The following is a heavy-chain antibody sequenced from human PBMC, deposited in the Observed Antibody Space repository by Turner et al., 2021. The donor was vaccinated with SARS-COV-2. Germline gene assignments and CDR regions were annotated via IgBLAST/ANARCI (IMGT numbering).Heavy chain of an antibody. J-gene: IGHJ6*02. V-gene: IGHV3-30-3*01. Sequence: QVQLVESGGGVVQPGRSLRLSCAASGFTFSSYAMNWVRQAPGKGLEWVAVISYDGSNKYYADSVKGRFTISRDNSKNTLYLQMNSLRAEDTVVYYCAGIQSYDRSDYYGMDVWGQGTTVTVS. CDR1: GFTFSSYA. CDR3: AGIQSYDRSDYYGMDV. D-gene: IGHD3-22*01. CDR2: ISYDGSNK.